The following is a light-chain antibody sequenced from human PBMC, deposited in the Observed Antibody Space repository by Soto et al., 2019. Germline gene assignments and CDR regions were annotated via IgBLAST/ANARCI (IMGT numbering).Light chain of an antibody. V-gene: IGKV1-27*01. Sequence: ASVGDRVTITCRTSQDISNYLAWYQQKPGKVPKLLIYAASTLQSGVPSRFSGGGSGTDFSLTISSLQPEDVATYYCQKYNSAPHTFGGGTKVEIQ. CDR2: AAS. J-gene: IGKJ4*01. CDR3: QKYNSAPHT. CDR1: QDISNY.